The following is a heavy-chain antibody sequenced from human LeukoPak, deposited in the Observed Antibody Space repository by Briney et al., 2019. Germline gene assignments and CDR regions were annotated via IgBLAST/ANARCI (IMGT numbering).Heavy chain of an antibody. CDR2: IYRDGNT. V-gene: IGHV3-53*01. CDR1: GLSLSVNY. J-gene: IGHJ3*02. Sequence: GGSLRLSCAASGLSLSVNYMTWVRQSPGKGLEWLSDIYRDGNTYYADSVNGRFSISRDDYKNTLYLEMNSLRAEDTALYYCARYTFRAVDIWGQGSMVTVSS. D-gene: IGHD2-2*02. CDR3: ARYTFRAVDI.